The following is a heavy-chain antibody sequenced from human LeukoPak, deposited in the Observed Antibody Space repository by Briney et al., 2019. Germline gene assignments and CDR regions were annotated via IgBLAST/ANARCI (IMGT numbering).Heavy chain of an antibody. CDR1: GGSITFGSYY. CDR3: ARARVIPASFDD. J-gene: IGHJ4*02. Sequence: PSQTLSLICTVSGGSITFGSYYWTWIRQPAGNGLEWVGRIYTSGRTFYNPSLKSRVTISMDTSMNQFSLRLNSVTAADTAVYYCARARVIPASFDDWGQGTLVTVSS. V-gene: IGHV4-61*02. CDR2: IYTSGRT.